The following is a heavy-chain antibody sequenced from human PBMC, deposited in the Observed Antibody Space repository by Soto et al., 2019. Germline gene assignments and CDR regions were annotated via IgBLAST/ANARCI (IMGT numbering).Heavy chain of an antibody. J-gene: IGHJ4*02. CDR1: GGSISSGGYY. Sequence: QVQLQESGPGLVKPSQTLSLTCTVSGGSISSGGYYWIWIRQHPGKGLEWIGYIYYSGSTYYNPSLKSRVTIAVDTSKNQFSLKLSSVTAAYTAVYYCARSLGLAAAGPFDYWGQGTLVTVSS. D-gene: IGHD6-13*01. CDR3: ARSLGLAAAGPFDY. CDR2: IYYSGST. V-gene: IGHV4-31*03.